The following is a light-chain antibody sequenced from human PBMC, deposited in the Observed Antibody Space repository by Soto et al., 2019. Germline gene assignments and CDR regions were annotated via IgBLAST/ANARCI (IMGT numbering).Light chain of an antibody. Sequence: ILLTQSPATLASFPGDRVTLSCRASQYINTRLAWYQHRPGQAPRLLIYQTSIRAAGIPARFSGSGSGTDFTLTISSLEHEDFAVYYCQQRSNWPLITFGQGTRLEIK. CDR1: QYINTR. CDR3: QQRSNWPLIT. CDR2: QTS. V-gene: IGKV3-11*01. J-gene: IGKJ5*01.